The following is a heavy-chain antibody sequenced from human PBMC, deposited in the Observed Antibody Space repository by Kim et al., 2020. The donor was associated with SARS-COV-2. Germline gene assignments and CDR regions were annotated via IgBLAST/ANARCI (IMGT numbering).Heavy chain of an antibody. CDR2: IYYSGST. D-gene: IGHD2-21*01. CDR3: ARSVARHYYYYGMDV. Sequence: SETLSLTCTVSGGSISSSSYYWGWIRQPPGKGLEWIGSIYYSGSTYYNPSLKSRVTISVDTSKNQFSLKLSSVTAADTAVYYCARSVARHYYYYGMDVWGQGTTVTVSS. V-gene: IGHV4-39*07. J-gene: IGHJ6*02. CDR1: GGSISSSSYY.